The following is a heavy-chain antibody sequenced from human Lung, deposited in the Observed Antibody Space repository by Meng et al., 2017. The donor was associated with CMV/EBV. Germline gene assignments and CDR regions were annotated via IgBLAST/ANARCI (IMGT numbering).Heavy chain of an antibody. V-gene: IGHV1-18*01. CDR3: ARDRPSPAPQYCSSTSCYDWFDP. CDR2: ISAYNGNT. CDR1: G. D-gene: IGHD2-2*01. J-gene: IGHJ5*02. Sequence: GISWVRQAPGQGLEWMGWISAYNGNTNYAQKLQGRVTMTTDTSTSTAYMELRSLRSDDTAVYYCARDRPSPAPQYCSSTSCYDWFDPWGQGTLVTVSS.